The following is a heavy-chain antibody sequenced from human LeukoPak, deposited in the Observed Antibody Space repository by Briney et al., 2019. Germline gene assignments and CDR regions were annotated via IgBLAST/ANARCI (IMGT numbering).Heavy chain of an antibody. Sequence: PGGSLRLSCAASGFTFNSYEMNWVRQAPGKGLEWVSYISSSGGTTYYADSMKGRFTISRDNAKNSLYLQMNSLKAEDTAVYYCAREPPHSGMDVWGNGTTVTVSS. V-gene: IGHV3-48*03. CDR2: ISSSGGTT. D-gene: IGHD1-26*01. CDR3: AREPPHSGMDV. CDR1: GFTFNSYE. J-gene: IGHJ6*04.